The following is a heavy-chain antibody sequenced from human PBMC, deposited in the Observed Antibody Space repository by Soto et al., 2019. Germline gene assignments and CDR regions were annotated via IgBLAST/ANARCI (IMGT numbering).Heavy chain of an antibody. CDR1: GFTFGKYG. CDR3: AKVANSGVVIEYFDY. V-gene: IGHV3-23*01. CDR2: LSSSGGRT. Sequence: GGLLRLSGGTSGFTFGKYGMGWVRQAPGKGLEWVSGLSSSGGRTYYADSVKGRFTISRDNSKNTLFLQMNSLRAEDMAVYYCAKVANSGVVIEYFDYWGQGSLVTVS. D-gene: IGHD3-3*01. J-gene: IGHJ4*02.